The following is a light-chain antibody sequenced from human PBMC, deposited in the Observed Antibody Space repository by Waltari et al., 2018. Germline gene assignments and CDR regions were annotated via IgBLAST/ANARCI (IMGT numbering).Light chain of an antibody. CDR2: EVT. J-gene: IGLJ1*01. CDR3: CSYAGLGIYV. Sequence: QSGLTQPASVSGSPGQSITVSCTGTSSYVGNYNLVSWYQQYPGKAPRLMVYEVTKRTSGVSDRFFGSKSGNTASLTISGLQSEDEADYYCCSYAGLGIYVFGTGTKVTVL. CDR1: SSYVGNYNL. V-gene: IGLV2-23*02.